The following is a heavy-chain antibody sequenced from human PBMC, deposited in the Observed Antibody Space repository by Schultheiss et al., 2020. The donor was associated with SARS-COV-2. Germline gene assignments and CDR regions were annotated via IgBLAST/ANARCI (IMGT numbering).Heavy chain of an antibody. J-gene: IGHJ4*02. Sequence: GGSLRLSCAASGFTFSSYGMHWVRQAPGKGLEWVAVIWFDGGNKFYADSVKGRFTISRDTSKNTLYLQMDSLKAEDTAVYYCAKDRNGLGYSGFDSWGQGALVTVSS. CDR1: GFTFSSYG. CDR3: AKDRNGLGYSGFDS. V-gene: IGHV3-33*06. D-gene: IGHD3-22*01. CDR2: IWFDGGNK.